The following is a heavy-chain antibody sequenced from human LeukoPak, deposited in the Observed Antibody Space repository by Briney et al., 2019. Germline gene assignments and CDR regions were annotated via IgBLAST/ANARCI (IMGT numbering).Heavy chain of an antibody. Sequence: SETLSLTCTVSGGSISSYYWSWIRQPPGKGLEWIGYIYYSGSTNYNPPLKSRVTISVDTSKTQFTLKLSSVTAADTAVYYCARGAVAVAGVYFDYWGQGTLVTVSS. CDR1: GGSISSYY. D-gene: IGHD6-19*01. J-gene: IGHJ4*02. CDR2: IYYSGST. V-gene: IGHV4-59*08. CDR3: ARGAVAVAGVYFDY.